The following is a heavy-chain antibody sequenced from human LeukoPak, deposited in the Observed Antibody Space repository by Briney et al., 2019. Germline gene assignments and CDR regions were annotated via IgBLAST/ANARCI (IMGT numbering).Heavy chain of an antibody. V-gene: IGHV4-59*01. CDR1: GGSINSYY. Sequence: SETLSLTCTVSGGSINSYYWTWIRQPPGKALEWIGYIYYSGSTYYNPSLKSRVTISLDTSKNQFSLKLSSVTAVDPAVYYCARDATLFSTQNWFAPGGRGPPVTVSS. CDR2: IYYSGST. CDR3: ARDATLFSTQNWFAP. J-gene: IGHJ5*02. D-gene: IGHD2-2*01.